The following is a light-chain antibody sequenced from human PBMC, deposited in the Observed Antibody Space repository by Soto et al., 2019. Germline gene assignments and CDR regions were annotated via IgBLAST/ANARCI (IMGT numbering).Light chain of an antibody. CDR2: DAS. Sequence: DIQMTQSPSTLSASVGDRVTITCRASQSISRWLAWYQQKPEQAPKLLISDASNLESGLPSRFSGSGSGTEFPLTSSMLQPDDFATYYCQHYNTYWTFGQGTKVEIK. V-gene: IGKV1-5*01. CDR1: QSISRW. J-gene: IGKJ1*01. CDR3: QHYNTYWT.